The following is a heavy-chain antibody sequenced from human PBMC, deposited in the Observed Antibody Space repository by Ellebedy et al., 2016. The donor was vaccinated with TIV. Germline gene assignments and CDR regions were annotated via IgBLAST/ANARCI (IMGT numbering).Heavy chain of an antibody. CDR3: ARDHHYGSGYAFDI. CDR2: IHVGSGNT. Sequence: ASVKVSCKASGGTFSSYAMHWVRQAPGQRPEWMGWIHVGSGNTQYSQKFQGRVTITRDTSASTAYMELRSLGFEDSAFYYCARDHHYGSGYAFDIWGQGTLVTVSS. CDR1: GGTFSSYA. J-gene: IGHJ3*02. D-gene: IGHD3-10*01. V-gene: IGHV1-3*01.